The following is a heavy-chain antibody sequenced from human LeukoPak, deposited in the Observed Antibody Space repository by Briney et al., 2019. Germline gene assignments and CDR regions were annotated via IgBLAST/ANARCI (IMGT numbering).Heavy chain of an antibody. Sequence: SQTLSLTCTVSGGSISSGGYYWSWIRQHPGKGLEWIGYIYYSGSTYYNPSLKSRVTISVDTSKNQFSLKLSSVTAADTAVYYCAREGMDDNSWFDYWGQGTLVTVSS. J-gene: IGHJ4*02. CDR2: IYYSGST. CDR1: GGSISSGGYY. V-gene: IGHV4-31*03. CDR3: AREGMDDNSWFDY. D-gene: IGHD6-13*01.